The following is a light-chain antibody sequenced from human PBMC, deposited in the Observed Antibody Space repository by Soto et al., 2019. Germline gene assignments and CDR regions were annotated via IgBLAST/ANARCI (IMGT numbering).Light chain of an antibody. CDR3: QQYNNWTLM. J-gene: IGKJ1*01. CDR1: QTISSN. CDR2: GAS. V-gene: IGKV3-15*01. Sequence: DILMTQSPATLSVSPGEGATLSCRASQTISSNLAWYQQKPGQVPRLLMYGASTRATGIPARFSGSGSGTEFTLTISSLQSEDFAVYYCQQYNNWTLMFGQGTKVEIK.